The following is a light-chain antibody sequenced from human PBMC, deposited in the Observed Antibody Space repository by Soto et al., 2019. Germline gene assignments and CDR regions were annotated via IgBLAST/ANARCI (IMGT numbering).Light chain of an antibody. CDR1: QSVSSY. Sequence: EIVLTQSPATLSLSPGERATLSCRASQSVSSYLAWYQQKPGQAPRLLIYDASNRATGIPARFSGSGSGTDFTLTISSLEPEDFAVYYCQQRRTFGPGTKVHIK. CDR3: QQRRT. V-gene: IGKV3-11*01. CDR2: DAS. J-gene: IGKJ3*01.